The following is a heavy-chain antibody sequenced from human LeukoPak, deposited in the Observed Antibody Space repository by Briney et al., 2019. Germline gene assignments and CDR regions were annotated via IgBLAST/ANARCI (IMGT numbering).Heavy chain of an antibody. CDR3: ARVVVVVVAARLYNWFDP. D-gene: IGHD2-15*01. CDR1: GGSFSGYY. CDR2: INHSGST. V-gene: IGHV4-34*01. J-gene: IGHJ5*02. Sequence: KPSETLSLTCAVYGGSFSGYYWSWIRQPPGKGLEWIGEINHSGSTNYNPSLKSRVTISVDTSKNQFSLKLSSVTAADTAVYYCARVVVVVVAARLYNWFDPWGQGTLVTVSS.